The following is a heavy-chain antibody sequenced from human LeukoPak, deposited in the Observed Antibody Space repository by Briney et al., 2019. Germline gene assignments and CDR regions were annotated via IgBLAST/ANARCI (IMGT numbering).Heavy chain of an antibody. CDR2: IDSSSSYI. CDR3: ARGPHGGFVIIPTEF. Sequence: GGSLRLSCAASGFTFSSYAMNWVRQAPGTGLEWVSSIDSSSSYIYYAESVKGRFTISRANAKNSLFLQMNSLRAEDTAVYYCARGPHGGFVIIPTEFWGQGTLVTVSS. V-gene: IGHV3-21*01. J-gene: IGHJ4*02. D-gene: IGHD3-3*01. CDR1: GFTFSSYA.